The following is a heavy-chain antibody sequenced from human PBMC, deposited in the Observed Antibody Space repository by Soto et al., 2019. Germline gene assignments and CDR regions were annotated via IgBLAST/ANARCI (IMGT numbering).Heavy chain of an antibody. Sequence: SETLSLTCTVSGGSISSYYWSWIRQPPGKGLEWIGYIYYSGSTNYNPSLKSRVTISVDTSKNQFSLKLSSVTAADTAVYYCARDTGSNYYYGMDGWGQGTTVTVSS. J-gene: IGHJ6*02. CDR3: ARDTGSNYYYGMDG. CDR1: GGSISSYY. D-gene: IGHD2-8*02. CDR2: IYYSGST. V-gene: IGHV4-59*01.